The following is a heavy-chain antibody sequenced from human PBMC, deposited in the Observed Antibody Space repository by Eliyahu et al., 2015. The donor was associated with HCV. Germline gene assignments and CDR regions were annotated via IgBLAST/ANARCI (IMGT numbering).Heavy chain of an antibody. D-gene: IGHD2-2*01. Sequence: EVQLVESGGGLVQPGRSLRLSCAASGFSFDGYAMHWVRHVPGKGLEWVSGISSNSGTIGYADSVKGRFTISRDNAKNSLYLQMNSLRAEDTALYYCAKGGGSSCYSPCDSWGQGTLVTVSS. CDR1: GFSFDGYA. V-gene: IGHV3-9*01. CDR2: ISSNSGTI. J-gene: IGHJ4*02. CDR3: AKGGGSSCYSPCDS.